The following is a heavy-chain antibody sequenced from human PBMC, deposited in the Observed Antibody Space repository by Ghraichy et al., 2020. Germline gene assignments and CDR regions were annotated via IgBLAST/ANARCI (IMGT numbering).Heavy chain of an antibody. V-gene: IGHV4-34*01. J-gene: IGHJ3*02. CDR1: GGSFSGYY. CDR2: IDESGSS. CDR3: ARREKATIPPRYRATVIDI. Sequence: SETLSLTCAVYGGSFSGYYYTWIRQPPGKGLEWIGEIDESGSSKFNPSLKSRLTITVDSSKNQFSLNLTSATAADTAVYYCARREKATIPPRYRATVIDICGQGTMVTVSS. D-gene: IGHD5-24*01.